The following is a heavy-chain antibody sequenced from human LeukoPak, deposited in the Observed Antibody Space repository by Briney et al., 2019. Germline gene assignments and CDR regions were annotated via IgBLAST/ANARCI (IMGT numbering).Heavy chain of an antibody. J-gene: IGHJ4*02. D-gene: IGHD6-19*01. CDR3: ASHGIAVAGRDY. Sequence: SGTLSLTCGVSGGPLSSSNWWSWVRQPPGKGLEWIGEIYHSGSTNYNPSLKSRVTISVDKSKNQFSLKLSSVTAADTAVYYCASHGIAVAGRDYWGQGTLVTVSS. CDR1: GGPLSSSNW. CDR2: IYHSGST. V-gene: IGHV4-4*02.